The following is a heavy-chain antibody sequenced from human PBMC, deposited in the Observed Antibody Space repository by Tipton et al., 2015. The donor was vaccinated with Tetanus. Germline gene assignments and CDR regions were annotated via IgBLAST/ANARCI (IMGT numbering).Heavy chain of an antibody. CDR2: IYYSGST. Sequence: TLSLTCTVSGGSISSSSYYWGWIRQPPGKGLEWIGSIYYSGSTHYNPSLKSRVTISVDTSKNQFSLKLSSVIAADTAVYYCASTIESAAANWYFDLWGRGTLVTVSS. V-gene: IGHV4-39*01. CDR3: ASTIESAAANWYFDL. CDR1: GGSISSSSYY. D-gene: IGHD2-2*01. J-gene: IGHJ2*01.